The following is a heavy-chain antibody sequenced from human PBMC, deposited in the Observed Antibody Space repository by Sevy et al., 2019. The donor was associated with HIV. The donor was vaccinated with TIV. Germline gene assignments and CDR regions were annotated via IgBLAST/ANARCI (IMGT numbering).Heavy chain of an antibody. J-gene: IGHJ1*01. CDR3: ASQPTIAVADHFQH. D-gene: IGHD6-19*01. CDR1: GGSISSSSYY. Sequence: SETLSLTCTVSGGSISSSSYYWGWIRQPPGKGLEWIGSISYSGSTFYTPSLKSRVTISVDTSKKQFSPRLSSVTAADTAVYYCASQPTIAVADHFQHWGQGTLVTVSS. CDR2: ISYSGST. V-gene: IGHV4-39*01.